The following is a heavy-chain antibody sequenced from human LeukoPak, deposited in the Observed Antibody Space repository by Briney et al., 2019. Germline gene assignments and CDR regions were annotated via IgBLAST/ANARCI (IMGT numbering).Heavy chain of an antibody. V-gene: IGHV4-61*01. J-gene: IGHJ4*02. CDR3: ARENPSGYYNRPIDY. Sequence: SETLSLTCTVSGGSIRSSYYYWSWIRQPPGKGLEWIGDIYYSGSIKYNPSLKSRVTMSVDTSKNQFSLKLSSVTAADTAIYYCARENPSGYYNRPIDYWGQGTLVTVSS. CDR1: GGSIRSSYYY. D-gene: IGHD3-22*01. CDR2: IYYSGSI.